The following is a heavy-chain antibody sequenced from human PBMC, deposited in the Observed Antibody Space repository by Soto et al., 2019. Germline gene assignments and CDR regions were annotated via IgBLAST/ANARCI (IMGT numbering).Heavy chain of an antibody. D-gene: IGHD2-15*01. CDR2: MYYYGST. Sequence: SETLSLTCTVSGGSISGYYWSWIRQPPGKGLEWIGYMYYYGSTNYHPSLKSRVTISLDTSKNQFSLKLSSVTAADTAVYYCARHERGWNYFDYWGQGTLVTVSS. CDR3: ARHERGWNYFDY. CDR1: GGSISGYY. V-gene: IGHV4-59*01. J-gene: IGHJ4*02.